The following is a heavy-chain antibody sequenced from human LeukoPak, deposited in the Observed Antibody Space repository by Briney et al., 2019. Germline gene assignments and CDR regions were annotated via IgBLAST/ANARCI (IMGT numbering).Heavy chain of an antibody. CDR1: GGSISSSSYY. CDR3: ARGRCSSTSCYTRIWFDP. Sequence: PSETLSLTCTVSGGSISSSSYYWGWIRQPPGKGLEWIGSIDYTGSSYYNPSLKSRVTISIDTSKNHFSLRLSSVTAADTAVYYCARGRCSSTSCYTRIWFDPWGQGTLVTVSS. J-gene: IGHJ5*02. V-gene: IGHV4-39*07. D-gene: IGHD2-2*02. CDR2: IDYTGSS.